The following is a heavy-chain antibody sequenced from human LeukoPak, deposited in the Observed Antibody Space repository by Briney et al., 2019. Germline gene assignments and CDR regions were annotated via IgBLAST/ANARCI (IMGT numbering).Heavy chain of an antibody. Sequence: SETLSLTCTVSGGSISSSSYYWGWIRQPPGKGLEWIGSIYYSGSTYYNPSLKSRVTISVDTSKNQFSLKLSSVTAADTAVYYCARGEERGYSSGWFDYWGQGTLVTVSS. CDR2: IYYSGST. CDR3: ARGEERGYSSGWFDY. J-gene: IGHJ4*02. D-gene: IGHD6-19*01. V-gene: IGHV4-39*01. CDR1: GGSISSSSYY.